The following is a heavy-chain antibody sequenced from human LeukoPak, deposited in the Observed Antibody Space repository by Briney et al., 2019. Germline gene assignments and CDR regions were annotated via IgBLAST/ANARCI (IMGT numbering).Heavy chain of an antibody. D-gene: IGHD6-13*01. J-gene: IGHJ6*04. CDR1: GGSFSGYY. CDR3: ARETAAGFYYGMDV. CDR2: ISHSGST. Sequence: SETLSLTCAVYGGSFSGYYWSWIRQPPGKGLEWIGEISHSGSTNYNPSLKSRVTISVDTSKNQFSLKLSSVTAADTAVYYCARETAAGFYYGMDVWGKGTTVTVSS. V-gene: IGHV4-34*01.